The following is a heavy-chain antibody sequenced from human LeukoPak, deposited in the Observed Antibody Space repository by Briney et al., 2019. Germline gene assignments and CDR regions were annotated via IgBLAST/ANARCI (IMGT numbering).Heavy chain of an antibody. J-gene: IGHJ4*02. Sequence: GGSLRLSCAASGFTFSSYAMSWVRQAPGKGLEWVSAISGSGGSTYYADSVKGRFTISRDNSKNTLYLQMNSLRAEDTAVYYCAKTRGDDYGRNPLPFDYWGQGTLVTVSS. V-gene: IGHV3-23*01. CDR1: GFTFSSYA. D-gene: IGHD4-23*01. CDR2: ISGSGGST. CDR3: AKTRGDDYGRNPLPFDY.